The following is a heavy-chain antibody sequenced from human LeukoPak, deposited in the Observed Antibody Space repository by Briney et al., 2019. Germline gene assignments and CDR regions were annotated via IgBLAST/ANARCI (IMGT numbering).Heavy chain of an antibody. CDR1: GYSFTSYW. D-gene: IGHD3-10*01. V-gene: IGHV5-51*01. Sequence: GESLKISCKGSGYSFTSYWIGWVRQMPGKGLECMGIIYPGDSDTRYSPSFQGQVTISADKSISTAYLQWSSLKASDTAMYYCARRSITYYYGSGSPLYYMDVWGKGTTVTVSS. CDR3: ARRSITYYYGSGSPLYYMDV. CDR2: IYPGDSDT. J-gene: IGHJ6*03.